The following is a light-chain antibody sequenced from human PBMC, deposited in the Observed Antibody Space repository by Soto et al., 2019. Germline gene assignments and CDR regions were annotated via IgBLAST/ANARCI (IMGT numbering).Light chain of an antibody. CDR1: QGVTSY. J-gene: IGKJ5*01. CDR2: DAS. V-gene: IGKV3-11*01. Sequence: EIVLTQSPGTLSLSPGERATLSCRVSQGVTSYLAWYQQTPGQAPRLLVYDASNRATDIPARFSGSGSGTDFTLTISSLEPEDSAVDYCQQRSDAITFGQGTRLEIK. CDR3: QQRSDAIT.